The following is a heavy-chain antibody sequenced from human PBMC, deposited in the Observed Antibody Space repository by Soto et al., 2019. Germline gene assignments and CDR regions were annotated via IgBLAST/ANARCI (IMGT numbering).Heavy chain of an antibody. V-gene: IGHV1-69*01. CDR3: ARGVYYYGSGSYVGSHWFYP. Sequence: QVQLVQSGAEVKKPGSSVKVSCKASGGTFSSYAISWVRQAPGQGLEWMGGIIPIFGTANYAQKFQGRVTITADESTSTDYMELSSLSSEDTAVYYCARGVYYYGSGSYVGSHWFYPWGQGNLVTVSS. J-gene: IGHJ5*02. CDR2: IIPIFGTA. CDR1: GGTFSSYA. D-gene: IGHD3-10*01.